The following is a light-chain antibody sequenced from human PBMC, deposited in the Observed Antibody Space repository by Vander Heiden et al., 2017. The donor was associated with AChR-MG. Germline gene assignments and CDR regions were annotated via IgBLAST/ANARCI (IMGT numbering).Light chain of an antibody. CDR1: QSIDNF. Sequence: IQMTQSPSSLSASVGDTVTINCRASQSIDNFLNWYQQKPGKAPKLLIYGASSLQSGVPSRFSGSGSGTDFTLTISSLQPEDFATYYCQQSYSSPHTFGEGTKVEIK. CDR2: GAS. CDR3: QQSYSSPHT. V-gene: IGKV1-39*01. J-gene: IGKJ2*01.